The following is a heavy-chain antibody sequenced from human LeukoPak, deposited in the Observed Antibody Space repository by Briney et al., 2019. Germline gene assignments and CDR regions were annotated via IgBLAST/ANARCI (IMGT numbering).Heavy chain of an antibody. J-gene: IGHJ5*02. CDR3: ARDLVWGSYRYFDWFDP. Sequence: ASVKVSCKASGYTFTGYYMHWVRLAPGQGLEWMGIINPSGGSTSYAQKFQGRVTMTRDTSTSTVYMELSSLRSEDTAVYYCARDLVWGSYRYFDWFDPWGQGTLVTVSS. CDR2: INPSGGST. D-gene: IGHD3-16*02. V-gene: IGHV1-46*01. CDR1: GYTFTGYY.